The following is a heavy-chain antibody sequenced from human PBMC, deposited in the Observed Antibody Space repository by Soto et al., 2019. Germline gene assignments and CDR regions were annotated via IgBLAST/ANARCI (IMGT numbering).Heavy chain of an antibody. D-gene: IGHD3-16*01. CDR3: ARDRGLGGYYYGMDV. J-gene: IGHJ6*02. Sequence: SSVKVSCKASVGTFSSYAISWVRQAPGQGLEWMGGIIPIFGTANYAQKFQGRVTITADKSTSTAYMELSSLRSEDTAVYYCARDRGLGGYYYGMDVWGQGTTVTVSS. CDR1: VGTFSSYA. CDR2: IIPIFGTA. V-gene: IGHV1-69*06.